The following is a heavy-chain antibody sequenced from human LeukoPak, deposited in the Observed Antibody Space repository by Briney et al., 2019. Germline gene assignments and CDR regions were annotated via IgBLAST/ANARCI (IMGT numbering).Heavy chain of an antibody. J-gene: IGHJ4*02. CDR3: ARFTLINYYDSSGYYDY. V-gene: IGHV4-39*01. Sequence: SETLSLTCTVSGGSISSSSYYWGWIRQPPGKGLEWIGSIYYSGSTYYNPSLKSRVTISVDTSKNQFSLKLSSVTATDTAVYYCARFTLINYYDSSGYYDYWGQGTLVTVSS. CDR2: IYYSGST. D-gene: IGHD3-22*01. CDR1: GGSISSSSYY.